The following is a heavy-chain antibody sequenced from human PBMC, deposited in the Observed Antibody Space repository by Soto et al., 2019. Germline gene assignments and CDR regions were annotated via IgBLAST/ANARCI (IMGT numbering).Heavy chain of an antibody. V-gene: IGHV1-8*01. CDR2: MNPNSGNT. D-gene: IGHD5-18*01. CDR3: ARGLRGYSYGLDAFDI. J-gene: IGHJ3*02. Sequence: ASVKVSCKASGYTFTSYDINWVRQATGQGLEWMGWMNPNSGNTGYAQKFQGRVTMTRNTSISTAYMELSSLRSEDTAVYYCARGLRGYSYGLDAFDIWGQGTTVTVSS. CDR1: GYTFTSYD.